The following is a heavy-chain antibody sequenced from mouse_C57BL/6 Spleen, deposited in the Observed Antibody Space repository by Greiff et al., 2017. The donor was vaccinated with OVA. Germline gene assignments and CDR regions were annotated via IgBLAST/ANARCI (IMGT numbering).Heavy chain of an antibody. V-gene: IGHV1-39*01. CDR3: ASHYYGNAWFAD. D-gene: IGHD2-1*01. CDR2: INPNYGTT. Sequence: EVQLVESGPELVKPGASVKISCKASGYSFTDYNMNWVKQSNGKSLEWIGVINPNYGTTSYNPKFKGKATLTVDQSSSTAYMQLNSLTSEDSAVYYCASHYYGNAWFADWGQGTLVTVSA. CDR1: GYSFTDYN. J-gene: IGHJ3*01.